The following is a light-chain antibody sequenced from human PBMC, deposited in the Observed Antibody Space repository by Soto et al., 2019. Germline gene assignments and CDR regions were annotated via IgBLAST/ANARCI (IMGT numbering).Light chain of an antibody. V-gene: IGLV2-23*03. Sequence: QSALTQPASVSGSPGQSITISCTGTSSDVGSFNLVSWYQQHPGKAPKLTIYEGSKRPSGVSNRFPGAKSGNTASLTISGLQAEDEADYYCCSYSPTSTFVFGGGTKVTVL. CDR2: EGS. CDR1: SSDVGSFNL. CDR3: CSYSPTSTFV. J-gene: IGLJ2*01.